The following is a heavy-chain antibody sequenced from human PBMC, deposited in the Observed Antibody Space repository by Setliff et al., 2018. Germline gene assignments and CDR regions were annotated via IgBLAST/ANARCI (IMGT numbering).Heavy chain of an antibody. CDR3: ATFLPTRFDH. CDR1: GGSISSSSYY. CDR2: VFHDGTT. J-gene: IGHJ4*02. Sequence: SSETLSLTCTVSGGSISSSSYYWGWIRQPPGKGLEWIGYVFHDGTTTYNPSLESRVTMSLDSSRNQLSLKLTYVTAADSGMYYCATFLPTRFDHWGQGTLVTVS. D-gene: IGHD3-3*01. V-gene: IGHV4-61*05.